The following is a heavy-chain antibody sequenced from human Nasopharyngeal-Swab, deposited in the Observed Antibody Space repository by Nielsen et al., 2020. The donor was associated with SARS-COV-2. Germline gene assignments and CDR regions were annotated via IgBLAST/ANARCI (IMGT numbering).Heavy chain of an antibody. D-gene: IGHD6-19*01. CDR3: ARDRRYSSGWYEGTFDY. J-gene: IGHJ4*02. CDR2: INPSGGST. CDR1: GYTFTSYY. Sequence: ASVKVSCKASGYTFTSYYMHWVRRPPGQGLEWMGIINPSGGSTSYAQKFQGRVIMTRDTSTRTVYMELSSLRSEDTAVYYCARDRRYSSGWYEGTFDYWGQGTLVTVSS. V-gene: IGHV1-46*01.